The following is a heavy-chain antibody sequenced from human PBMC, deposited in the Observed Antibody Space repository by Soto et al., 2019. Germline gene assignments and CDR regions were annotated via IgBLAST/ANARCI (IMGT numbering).Heavy chain of an antibody. CDR2: ISAYNSNT. Sequence: QVQLVQSGAEVKKPGASVKVSCKASGYTFTSYGISWVRQAPGQGLEWMGWISAYNSNTNYAQKLQGRVTMTTDTSTSTAYMELRSLRSDDTAVYYCARDRLDDYRSNWFDPWGQGTLVTVSS. CDR1: GYTFTSYG. CDR3: ARDRLDDYRSNWFDP. J-gene: IGHJ5*02. V-gene: IGHV1-18*01. D-gene: IGHD4-4*01.